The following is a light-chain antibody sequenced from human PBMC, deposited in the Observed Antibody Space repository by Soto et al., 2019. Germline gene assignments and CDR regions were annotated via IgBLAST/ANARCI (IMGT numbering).Light chain of an antibody. CDR3: QQYFSSPWT. CDR2: WAS. V-gene: IGKV4-1*01. CDR1: QSVLYSSNNNNY. J-gene: IGKJ1*01. Sequence: DIEMTQSPDSLAVSLGERATINCKSSQSVLYSSNNNNYLAWYQQKPGQPPKLLIYWASTRESGVPDRFGGSGSGTDFTLTISSLQAEDVAVYYCQQYFSSPWTFGQGTKVEIK.